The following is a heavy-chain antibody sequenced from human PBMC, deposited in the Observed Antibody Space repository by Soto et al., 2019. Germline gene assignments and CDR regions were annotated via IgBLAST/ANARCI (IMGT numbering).Heavy chain of an antibody. CDR2: INPNSGDT. Sequence: ASVKVSCKASGYTFTGYYMHWVRQAPGQGLEWMGWINPNSGDTNYAQKFQGWVTMTTDTSTSTAYMELRSLRSDDTAVYFCARGYSNYPNYYMDVWGKGTTVTVSS. CDR3: ARGYSNYPNYYMDV. V-gene: IGHV1-2*04. J-gene: IGHJ6*03. D-gene: IGHD4-4*01. CDR1: GYTFTGYY.